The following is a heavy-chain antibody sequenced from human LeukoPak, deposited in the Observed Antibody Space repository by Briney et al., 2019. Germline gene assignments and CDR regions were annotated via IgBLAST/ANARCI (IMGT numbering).Heavy chain of an antibody. CDR3: ARGRMRYCSGGSCYGVVV. J-gene: IGHJ6*04. Sequence: GASVKVSCKASGGTFSSYAISWVRQAPGQGLEWMGGIIPIFGTANYAQKFQGRVTITADESTSTAYMELSSLRSEDTAVYYCARGRMRYCSGGSCYGVVVWGKGTTVTVSS. CDR1: GGTFSSYA. V-gene: IGHV1-69*13. CDR2: IIPIFGTA. D-gene: IGHD2-15*01.